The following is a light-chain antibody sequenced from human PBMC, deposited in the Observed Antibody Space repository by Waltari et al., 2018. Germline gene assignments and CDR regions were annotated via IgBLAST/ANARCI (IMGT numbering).Light chain of an antibody. CDR1: QSLLFTSNDKNY. J-gene: IGKJ4*01. CDR3: QQYYNTPLT. CDR2: WEC. V-gene: IGKV4-1*01. Sequence: DIVMTQSPDSLAVSLGERATINCRYSQSLLFTSNDKNYLSWYQKKAGQPPRILLYWECTRESWVPDRFSGSWSGTEFTLSISSLQAEYVAVYYCQQYYNTPLTFGGGTNVDI.